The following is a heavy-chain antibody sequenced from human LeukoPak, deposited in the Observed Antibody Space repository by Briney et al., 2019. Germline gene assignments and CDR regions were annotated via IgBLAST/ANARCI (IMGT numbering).Heavy chain of an antibody. V-gene: IGHV4-38-2*02. CDR3: ARERMLLWFGELLYNWFDP. Sequence: SETLSLTCTVSGYSISSAYYWGWIRQSPGKGLEWIGTIHHSGSTSYNPSLKSRGTISVDTSKNQFSLKLNSVTAADTAVYYCARERMLLWFGELLYNWFDPWGQGTLVTVSS. CDR1: GYSISSAYY. CDR2: IHHSGST. D-gene: IGHD3-10*01. J-gene: IGHJ5*02.